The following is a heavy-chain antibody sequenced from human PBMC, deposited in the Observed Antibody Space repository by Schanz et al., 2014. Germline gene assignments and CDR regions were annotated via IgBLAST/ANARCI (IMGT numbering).Heavy chain of an antibody. Sequence: QVPLVQSGAEVKKPGSSVKVSCKASGGTFSSYPITWVRQAPGQGLEWMGWISAYNGNTNYAQKLQGRVTMTTDTSTSTAYMELRSLRSDDTAVYYCARTGYDPSLTHWGQGTLVTVSS. CDR1: GGTFSSYP. J-gene: IGHJ4*02. D-gene: IGHD5-12*01. CDR3: ARTGYDPSLTH. CDR2: ISAYNGNT. V-gene: IGHV1-18*01.